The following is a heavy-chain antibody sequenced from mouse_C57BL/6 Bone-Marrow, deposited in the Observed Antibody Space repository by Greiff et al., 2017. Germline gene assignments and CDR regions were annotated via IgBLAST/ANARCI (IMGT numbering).Heavy chain of an antibody. J-gene: IGHJ2*01. CDR3: ARGREAYYFDY. V-gene: IGHV1-54*01. CDR1: GYAFTNYL. Sequence: VQLQQSGAELVRPGTSVKVSCKASGYAFTNYLIEWVKQRPGQGLEWIGVINPGSGGTNYNEKFKGRATLTADKSSSTAYMQLSSLTSEDSAVYFCARGREAYYFDYWGQGTTLTVSS. CDR2: INPGSGGT.